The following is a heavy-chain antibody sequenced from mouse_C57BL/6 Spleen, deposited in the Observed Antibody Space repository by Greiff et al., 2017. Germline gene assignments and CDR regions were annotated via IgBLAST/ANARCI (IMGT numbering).Heavy chain of an antibody. D-gene: IGHD1-1*01. CDR2: IDPNSGGT. CDR1: GYTFTSYW. Sequence: QVHVKQPGAELVKPGASVKLSCKASGYTFTSYWMHWVKQRPGRGLEWIGRIDPNSGGTKYNEKFKSKATLTVDKPSSTAYMQLSSLTSEDSAVYYCARGDSSYSAAWFADWGQGTLVTVSA. V-gene: IGHV1-72*01. CDR3: ARGDSSYSAAWFAD. J-gene: IGHJ3*01.